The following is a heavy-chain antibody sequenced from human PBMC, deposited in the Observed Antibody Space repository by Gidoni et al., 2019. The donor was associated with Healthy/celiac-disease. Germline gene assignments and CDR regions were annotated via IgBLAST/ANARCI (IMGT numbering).Heavy chain of an antibody. CDR1: GGSISSRSYY. CDR2: SYYSGST. V-gene: IGHV4-39*01. D-gene: IGHD6-19*01. CDR3: ARHIGYSSGWDLRYYYGMDV. J-gene: IGHJ6*02. Sequence: QLQLQESGPGLVKPSETLSLTCTVSGGSISSRSYYWGWIRQPPGKGLEWIGSSYYSGSTYYNPSLKSRVTISVDTSKNQFSLKLSSVTAADTAVYYCARHIGYSSGWDLRYYYGMDVWGQGTTVTVSS.